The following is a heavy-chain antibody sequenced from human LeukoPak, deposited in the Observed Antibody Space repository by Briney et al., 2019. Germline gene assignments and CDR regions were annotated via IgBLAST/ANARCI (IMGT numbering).Heavy chain of an antibody. D-gene: IGHD3-16*02. CDR1: GFTFSSYG. Sequence: LRLSCAASGFTFSSYGMHWVRQPPGKGLEWIGEINHSGSTNYNPSLKSRVTISVDTSKNQFSLKLSSVTAADTAVYYCARHWTYYDYVWGSYRPYYFDYWGQGTLVTVSS. V-gene: IGHV4-34*01. CDR3: ARHWTYYDYVWGSYRPYYFDY. CDR2: INHSGST. J-gene: IGHJ4*02.